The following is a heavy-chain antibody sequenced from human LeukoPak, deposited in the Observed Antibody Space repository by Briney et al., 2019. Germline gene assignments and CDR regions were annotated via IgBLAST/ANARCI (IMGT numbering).Heavy chain of an antibody. CDR2: INHSGST. V-gene: IGHV4-34*01. J-gene: IGHJ5*02. D-gene: IGHD1-1*01. CDR1: GGSFSGYY. Sequence: SETLSLTCAVYGGSFSGYYWSWIRQPPGKGLEWIGEINHSGSTNYNPSLKGRVTISVDTSKNQFSLKLSSVTAADTAVYYCARGYPNERYNWFDPWGQGTLVTVSS. CDR3: ARGYPNERYNWFDP.